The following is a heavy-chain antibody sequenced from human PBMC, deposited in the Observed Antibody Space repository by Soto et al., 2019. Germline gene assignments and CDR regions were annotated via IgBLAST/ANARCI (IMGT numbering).Heavy chain of an antibody. D-gene: IGHD6-13*01. CDR2: ISYDGSNK. CDR1: GFTFSSYA. CDR3: ASPPWESSRWYPDLKY. V-gene: IGHV3-30-3*01. Sequence: PGGSLRLSCAASGFTFSSYAMHWVRQAPGKGLEWVAVISYDGSNKNYADSVKGRFTISRDNSKNTLYLQMNSLRVEDTAVYYCASPPWESSRWYPDLKYWGQGTLVTVSS. J-gene: IGHJ4*02.